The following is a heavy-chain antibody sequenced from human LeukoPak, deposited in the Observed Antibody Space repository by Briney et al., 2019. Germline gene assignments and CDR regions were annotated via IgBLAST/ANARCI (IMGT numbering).Heavy chain of an antibody. CDR3: RRHMDGGYSIYFDY. D-gene: IGHD3-10*01. V-gene: IGHV4-39*01. Sequence: PSETLSLTCTVSGGSISSSSYYWGWIRQPPGKGLEWIGSIYYSGSTYYNPSLKSRVTISVDKSKNQFSLKLSSVTAADTAVFSCRRHMDGGYSIYFDYWGQGTLSPSPQ. CDR2: IYYSGST. J-gene: IGHJ4*02. CDR1: GGSISSSSYY.